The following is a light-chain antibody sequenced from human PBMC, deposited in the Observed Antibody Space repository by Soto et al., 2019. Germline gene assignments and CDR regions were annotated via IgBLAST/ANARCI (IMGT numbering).Light chain of an antibody. J-gene: IGKJ1*01. CDR2: AAS. CDR1: QSISSY. Sequence: DIQMTQSPSSLSASVGDRVTITCRASQSISSYLNWYQQKPGKAPKLLIYAASSLQSGVPSRFSGSGSGTDFTLTISSLQPDDFATYYCQQSYSTPQTCGQGTKVDIK. CDR3: QQSYSTPQT. V-gene: IGKV1-39*01.